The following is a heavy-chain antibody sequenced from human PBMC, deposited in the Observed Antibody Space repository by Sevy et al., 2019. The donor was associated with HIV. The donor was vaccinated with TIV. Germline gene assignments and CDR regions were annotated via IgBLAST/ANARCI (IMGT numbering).Heavy chain of an antibody. J-gene: IGHJ4*02. CDR2: IRDDGSNK. V-gene: IGHV3-30*02. Sequence: GGSLRLSCAASGFTFSSYGMHWVRQAPGKGLEWVAFIRDDGSNKYYADSVKGRFIISRDNSKNTLYLQMNSLRAEDTAVYTCVNDLIYKGRHYDILSGYIHWGQGTLVTVSS. CDR1: GFTFSSYG. CDR3: VNDLIYKGRHYDILSGYIH. D-gene: IGHD3-9*01.